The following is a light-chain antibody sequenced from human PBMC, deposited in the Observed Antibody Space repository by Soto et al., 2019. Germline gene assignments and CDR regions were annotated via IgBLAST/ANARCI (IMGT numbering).Light chain of an antibody. CDR2: GAS. CDR3: QQYNNWPRT. V-gene: IGKV3-15*01. Sequence: EIVLTQSPATPSVTPGERATLSCRASQSVSSNLAWYQQKPGQAPRLLIYGASTRATGIPARFSGSGSGTEFTLTISSLQSEDFAVYYCQQYNNWPRTCAQGTKV. J-gene: IGKJ1*01. CDR1: QSVSSN.